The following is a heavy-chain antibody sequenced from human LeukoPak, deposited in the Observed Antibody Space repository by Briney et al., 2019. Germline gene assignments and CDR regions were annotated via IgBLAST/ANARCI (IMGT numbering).Heavy chain of an antibody. J-gene: IGHJ5*02. D-gene: IGHD6-13*01. V-gene: IGHV4-4*09. CDR1: GGSISSYY. Sequence: PSETLSLTCTVSGGSISSYYWSWIRQPPGKGLEWIGYIYTSGRTNYNPSLKSRVTISVDTSKNQFSLKLRSVTAADTAVYYCVSPRGNNWFDPWGQGTLVTVSS. CDR2: IYTSGRT. CDR3: VSPRGNNWFDP.